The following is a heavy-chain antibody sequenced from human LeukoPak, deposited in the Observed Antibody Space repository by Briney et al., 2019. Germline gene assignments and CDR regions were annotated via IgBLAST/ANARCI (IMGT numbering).Heavy chain of an antibody. V-gene: IGHV4-39*02. CDR3: ATLGAGPTYYDFWSGYSSFYFDY. J-gene: IGHJ4*02. CDR2: ISSSGNT. Sequence: PSETLSLTCTVSGGSTSSGNYYWGWIRQPPGKGLEWIGGISSSGNTYYNPSLKSRITISIDTSKNHFSLKLSSVSAADTAVYYCATLGAGPTYYDFWSGYSSFYFDYWGQGTLVTVSS. D-gene: IGHD3-3*01. CDR1: GGSTSSGNYY.